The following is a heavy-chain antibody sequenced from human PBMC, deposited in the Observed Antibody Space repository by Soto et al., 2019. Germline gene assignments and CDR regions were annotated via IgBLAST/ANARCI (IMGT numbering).Heavy chain of an antibody. J-gene: IGHJ5*02. D-gene: IGHD3-10*01. Sequence: ASVKVSCKASGYTFTNYGISWVRQAPGQGLEWMGWINVYNGNTKYAQRVQGRVTMTTDASTSTAYMELRSLRSDDTAVYYCARGVGSGSYYNQYNWFDPWGQGTLVTVSS. CDR3: ARGVGSGSYYNQYNWFDP. CDR2: INVYNGNT. CDR1: GYTFTNYG. V-gene: IGHV1-18*01.